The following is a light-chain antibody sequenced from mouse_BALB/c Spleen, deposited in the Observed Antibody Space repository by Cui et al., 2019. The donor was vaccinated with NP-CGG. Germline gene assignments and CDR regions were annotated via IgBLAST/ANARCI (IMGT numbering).Light chain of an antibody. CDR2: GTY. CDR3: ALWYSNHWV. V-gene: IGLV1*01. J-gene: IGLJ1*01. Sequence: QAVVTQESALTTSPGETVTLTCRSSTGAVTTSNYANWVQEKPDHLFTGLIGGTYNLAPGVPARFSGSLIVDKAALTITGAQTEDEAIYFCALWYSNHWVFGGGTKLTVL. CDR1: TGAVTTSNY.